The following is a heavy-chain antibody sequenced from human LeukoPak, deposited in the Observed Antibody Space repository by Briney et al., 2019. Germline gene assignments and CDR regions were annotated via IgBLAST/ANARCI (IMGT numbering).Heavy chain of an antibody. CDR1: GFTFSTYG. J-gene: IGHJ4*02. CDR2: ISGSGGKT. D-gene: IGHD3-10*01. CDR3: AKQGDRAYFDY. Sequence: GGSLRPSCAASGFTFSTYGMNWVRQAPGKGLEWVSDISGSGGKTQYADSVKGRFTMSRDNSKNTLYLRMSSLRVEDTAIYYCAKQGDRAYFDYWGQGTLVTVSS. V-gene: IGHV3-23*01.